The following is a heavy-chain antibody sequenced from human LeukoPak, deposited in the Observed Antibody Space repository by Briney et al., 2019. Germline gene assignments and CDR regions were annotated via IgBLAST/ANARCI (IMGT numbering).Heavy chain of an antibody. J-gene: IGHJ5*02. CDR2: FYYSGST. CDR1: GGSISSNNYY. CDR3: ARGGYYGSGNDFRFDP. D-gene: IGHD3-10*01. V-gene: IGHV4-39*07. Sequence: PSETLSLTCTVSGGSISSNNYYWGWIRQPPGKGLEWIGSFYYSGSTYYSPSLKSRVTISEDTSKNQFSLKLSSVTAADTAIYYCARGGYYGSGNDFRFDPWGQGTLVTVSS.